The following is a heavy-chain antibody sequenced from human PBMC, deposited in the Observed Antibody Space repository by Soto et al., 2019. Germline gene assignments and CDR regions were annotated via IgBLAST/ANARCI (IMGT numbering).Heavy chain of an antibody. D-gene: IGHD2-2*02. CDR3: ARLGGWGHCSNTRCYTFDY. J-gene: IGHJ4*02. CDR1: GYSFISYW. Sequence: GESLKISCKVSGYSFISYWIGGVRQMPGKGLEWMGIIYPGDSDTRYSPSFQGQVTISADKSISTAYLQWSSLKASDTAMYYCARLGGWGHCSNTRCYTFDYWGQGTPVTVSS. V-gene: IGHV5-51*01. CDR2: IYPGDSDT.